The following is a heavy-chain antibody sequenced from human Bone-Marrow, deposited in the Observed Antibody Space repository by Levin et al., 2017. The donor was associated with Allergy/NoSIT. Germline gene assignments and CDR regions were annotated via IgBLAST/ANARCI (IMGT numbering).Heavy chain of an antibody. Sequence: PSETLSLTCSVSGGSISSSSYYWSWIRQPPGTGLEWIGYVYYDGRTNYNPSLKSRLTISVDRSKNQFSLKLSSATVADTAMYYCARIQRTDFWGQGTLFTVSS. CDR1: GGSISSSSYY. V-gene: IGHV4-61*05. CDR2: VYYDGRT. D-gene: IGHD6-25*01. CDR3: ARIQRTDF. J-gene: IGHJ4*02.